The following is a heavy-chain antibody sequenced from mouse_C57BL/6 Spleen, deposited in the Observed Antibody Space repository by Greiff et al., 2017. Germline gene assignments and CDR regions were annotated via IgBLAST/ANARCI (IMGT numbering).Heavy chain of an antibody. V-gene: IGHV5-16*01. CDR3: ARGDSYYYGSSFFDY. Sequence: EVKLMESEGGLVQPGSSMKLSCTASGFTFSDYYMACVRQVPEKGLEWVANINYDGSSTYYLDSLKSRFIISRDNAKNILYLQMSSLKSEDTATYYCARGDSYYYGSSFFDYWGQGTTLTVSS. D-gene: IGHD1-1*01. CDR1: GFTFSDYY. J-gene: IGHJ2*01. CDR2: INYDGSST.